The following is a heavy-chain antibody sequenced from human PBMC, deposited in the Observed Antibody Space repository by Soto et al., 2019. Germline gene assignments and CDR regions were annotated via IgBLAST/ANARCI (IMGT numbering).Heavy chain of an antibody. CDR1: GGTFSSYA. J-gene: IGHJ6*02. Sequence: QVQLVQSGAEVKKPGSSVKVSCKASGGTFSSYAISWVRQAPGQGLEWMGGIIPIFGTANYAQKFQGRVTITADESTSTAYMELSSLRSEDTVVYYCAGTYCSSTSCYIDYYYYYGMDVWGQGTTVTVSS. CDR2: IIPIFGTA. D-gene: IGHD2-2*02. CDR3: AGTYCSSTSCYIDYYYYYGMDV. V-gene: IGHV1-69*01.